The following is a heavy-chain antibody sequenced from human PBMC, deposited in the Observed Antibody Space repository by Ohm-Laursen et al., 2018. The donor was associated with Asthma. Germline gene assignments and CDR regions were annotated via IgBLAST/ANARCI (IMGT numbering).Heavy chain of an antibody. Sequence: SLRLSCAAFGFTFSNYGMHWVRQAPGRGLEWVSYISSSSSTIYYADSVKGRFTISRDNAKNSLYLQMNNLRAEDAAIYYCAREWGGMDVWGPGTTVTVSS. D-gene: IGHD3-16*01. J-gene: IGHJ6*02. CDR1: GFTFSNYG. CDR3: AREWGGMDV. V-gene: IGHV3-48*01. CDR2: ISSSSSTI.